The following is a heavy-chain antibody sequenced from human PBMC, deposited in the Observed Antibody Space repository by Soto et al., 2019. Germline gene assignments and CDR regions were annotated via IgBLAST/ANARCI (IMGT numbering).Heavy chain of an antibody. Sequence: SVKVSCKASGGTFSSYAISWVRQAPGQGLEWMGGIIPIFGTANYAQKFQGRVTITADESTSTAYMELSSLRSEDTAVYYCARGVRKRIYYYYGMDVWGQGTTVTVSS. CDR2: IIPIFGTA. V-gene: IGHV1-69*13. CDR1: GGTFSSYA. CDR3: ARGVRKRIYYYYGMDV. D-gene: IGHD1-20*01. J-gene: IGHJ6*02.